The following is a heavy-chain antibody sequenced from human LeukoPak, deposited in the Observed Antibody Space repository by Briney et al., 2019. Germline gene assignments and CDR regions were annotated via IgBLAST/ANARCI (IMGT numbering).Heavy chain of an antibody. J-gene: IGHJ4*02. V-gene: IGHV4-34*01. CDR3: ARGELTIAVAGTSVINYFDY. CDR2: INHSGST. Sequence: RSSETLSFTCAVYGGSFSGYYWSWIRQPPGKGLEWIGEINHSGSTNYNPSLKSRVTISVDTSKNQFSLKLSSVTAADTAVHYCARGELTIAVAGTSVINYFDYWGQGTLVTVSS. CDR1: GGSFSGYY. D-gene: IGHD6-19*01.